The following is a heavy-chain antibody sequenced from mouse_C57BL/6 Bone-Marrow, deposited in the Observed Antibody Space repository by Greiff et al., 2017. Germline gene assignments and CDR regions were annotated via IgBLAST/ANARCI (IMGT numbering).Heavy chain of an antibody. V-gene: IGHV1-69*01. CDR1: GYTFTSYW. D-gene: IGHD1-1*01. CDR2: IDPSDSYT. J-gene: IGHJ2*01. CDR3: ATYYDGFDY. Sequence: VQLQESGAELVMPGASVKLSCKASGYTFTSYWMHWVKQRPGQGLEWIGEIDPSDSYTNYNQKFKGKSTLTVDKSSSTAYMQLSSLTSEDSAVYYCATYYDGFDYWGQGTTLTVSS.